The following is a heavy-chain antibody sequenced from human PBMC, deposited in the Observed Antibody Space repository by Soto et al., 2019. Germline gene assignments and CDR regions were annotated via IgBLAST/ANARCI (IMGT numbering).Heavy chain of an antibody. V-gene: IGHV4-59*01. CDR1: GGSISSYY. CDR3: ARGQDYDFWSGDFDY. D-gene: IGHD3-3*01. Sequence: TLSLTCTVSGGSISSYYWSWIRQPPGKGLEWIGYIYYSGSTNYNPSLKSRVTISVDTSKNQFSLKLSSVTAADTAVYYCARGQDYDFWSGDFDYWGQGTLVTVSS. J-gene: IGHJ4*02. CDR2: IYYSGST.